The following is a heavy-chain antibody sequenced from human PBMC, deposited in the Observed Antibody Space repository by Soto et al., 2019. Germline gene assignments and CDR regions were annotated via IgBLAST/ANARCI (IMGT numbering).Heavy chain of an antibody. J-gene: IGHJ4*02. D-gene: IGHD2-15*01. Sequence: SETLSLTCAVYGGSFSAYYWSWIRQPPGKGLEWIGEINHSGGTSYNPSLKSRVTISVDTSKSQFSLKLTSVTAADRAVYYCARGSVGTVDRSGGSCDDLFDYWGQGTRVTVSA. CDR2: INHSGGT. V-gene: IGHV4-34*01. CDR1: GGSFSAYY. CDR3: ARGSVGTVDRSGGSCDDLFDY.